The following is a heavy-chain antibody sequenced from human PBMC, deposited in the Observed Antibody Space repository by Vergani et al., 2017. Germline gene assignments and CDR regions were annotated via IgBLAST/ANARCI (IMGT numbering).Heavy chain of an antibody. CDR2: TWYDGNNK. V-gene: IGHV3-33*01. CDR1: GFTFNQYG. J-gene: IGHJ5*02. CDR3: ARDLRLLYSGFDP. Sequence: QVQLVESGGGVVQPGRSLRLSCAASGFTFNQYGMHWVRQAPGKGLEWVAVTWYDGNNKQYADSVKGRFTISRDNSKSTMYLQMNSLRDEDTGVYYCARDLRLLYSGFDPWGQGTLVTVSS. D-gene: IGHD5-12*01.